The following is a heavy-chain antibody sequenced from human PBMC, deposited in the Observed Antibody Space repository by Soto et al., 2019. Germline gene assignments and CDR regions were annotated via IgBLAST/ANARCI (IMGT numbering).Heavy chain of an antibody. D-gene: IGHD2-2*03. CDR2: MNPNSGNT. Sequence: ASVKVSCKASGYTFTSYDINWVRQATGQGLEWMGWMNPNSGNTGYAQKFQGRVTMTRNTSISTAYMELSSLRSEDTAVYHCARVDIVVVPAALPYYYYYMDVWGKGTTVTVSS. CDR1: GYTFTSYD. V-gene: IGHV1-8*01. CDR3: ARVDIVVVPAALPYYYYYMDV. J-gene: IGHJ6*03.